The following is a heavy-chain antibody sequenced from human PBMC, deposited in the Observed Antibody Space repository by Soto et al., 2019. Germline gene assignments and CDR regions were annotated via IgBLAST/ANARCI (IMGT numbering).Heavy chain of an antibody. V-gene: IGHV3-30*18. CDR3: AKDQASGQGSFDS. CDR2: ISYDGSNQ. Sequence: GGSLRLSCAASGFSFSNYNMNWVRQAPDKGLEWVALISYDGSNQYYADSVKGRFTISRDNSKNTLFLQMNSLRADDTAVYYCAKDQASGQGSFDSWGQGTLVTVSS. CDR1: GFSFSNYN. J-gene: IGHJ4*02.